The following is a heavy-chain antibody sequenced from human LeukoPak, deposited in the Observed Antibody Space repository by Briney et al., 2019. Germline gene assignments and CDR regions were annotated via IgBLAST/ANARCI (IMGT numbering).Heavy chain of an antibody. CDR2: ISGSGGST. J-gene: IGHJ4*02. CDR1: GFTFSSYA. CDR3: AKGERDGYCDY. Sequence: GESLKISCAASGFTFSSYAMSWVRQAPGKGLEWVSAISGSGGSTYYADSVKGRFTISRDNSKNTLYLQMNSLRAEDTAVYYCAKGERDGYCDYWGQGTLVTVSS. D-gene: IGHD5-24*01. V-gene: IGHV3-23*01.